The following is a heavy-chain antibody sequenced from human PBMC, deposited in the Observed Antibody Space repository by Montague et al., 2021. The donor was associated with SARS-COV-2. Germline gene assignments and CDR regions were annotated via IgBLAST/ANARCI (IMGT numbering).Heavy chain of an antibody. V-gene: IGHV3-23*03. Sequence: SLRLSCAASEFAFSSYAMSWVRQAPGKGLEWVSAIYSGGSSTFYADSVKGRFTISRDNSKNTLYLQMNSLRAEDTAVYYCAKSAWGVTDAFDIWGQGTMVTV. CDR3: AKSAWGVTDAFDI. J-gene: IGHJ3*02. D-gene: IGHD1-26*01. CDR2: IYSGGSST. CDR1: EFAFSSYA.